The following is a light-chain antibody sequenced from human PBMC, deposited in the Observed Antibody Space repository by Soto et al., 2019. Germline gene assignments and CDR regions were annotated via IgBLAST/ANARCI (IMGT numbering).Light chain of an antibody. CDR2: RAS. J-gene: IGKJ4*01. Sequence: EIVMTQSPATLSVSRGERATLSCRANQAISSNLAWYQQKPGQTPKVLIYRASSRATGIPDRFSGSGSGTDFTLTISRLEPEDFAVYYCQQYGSSPLTFGGGTKVDIK. CDR3: QQYGSSPLT. CDR1: QAISSN. V-gene: IGKV3-20*01.